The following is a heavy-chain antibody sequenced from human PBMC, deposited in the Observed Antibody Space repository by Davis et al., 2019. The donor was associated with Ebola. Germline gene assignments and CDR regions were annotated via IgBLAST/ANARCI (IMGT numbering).Heavy chain of an antibody. CDR3: ARVRRIAADGIDY. D-gene: IGHD6-13*01. Sequence: SSVNVSCKASVCTFISYAISWVRQAPGQGLEWMGGIIPIFGTANYAQMFQGRLTITADKSTSTAYMELSSLRSEDTAAYYCARVRRIAADGIDYWGQGTLVTVSS. V-gene: IGHV1-69*06. CDR1: VCTFISYA. J-gene: IGHJ4*02. CDR2: IIPIFGTA.